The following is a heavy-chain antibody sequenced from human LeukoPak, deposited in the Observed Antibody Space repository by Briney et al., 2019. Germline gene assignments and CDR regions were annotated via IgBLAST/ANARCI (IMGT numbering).Heavy chain of an antibody. D-gene: IGHD3-22*01. CDR1: GYSFTSCW. V-gene: IGHV5-51*01. Sequence: GESLKISCKGSGYSFTSCWIGWVRQMPGKGLEWMGIIYPGDSDTRYSPSFQGQVTISADKSISTAYLQWSSLKASDTAMYYCARQFYYYDSSGYPGFDPWGQGTLVTVSS. CDR2: IYPGDSDT. CDR3: ARQFYYYDSSGYPGFDP. J-gene: IGHJ5*02.